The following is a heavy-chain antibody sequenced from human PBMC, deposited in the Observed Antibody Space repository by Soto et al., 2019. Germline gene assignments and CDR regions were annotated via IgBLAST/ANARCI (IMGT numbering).Heavy chain of an antibody. CDR2: INHSGST. CDR3: ARRYYDFWSGSRPLDV. CDR1: GGSFIGYY. V-gene: IGHV4-34*01. Sequence: SETLSLTCAVYGGSFIGYYWSWIRQPPWKGLEWIGEINHSGSTNYNPSLKSRVTISVDTSKNQFSLKLSSVTAADTAVYYCARRYYDFWSGSRPLDVWGKGTTVTVSS. J-gene: IGHJ6*04. D-gene: IGHD3-3*01.